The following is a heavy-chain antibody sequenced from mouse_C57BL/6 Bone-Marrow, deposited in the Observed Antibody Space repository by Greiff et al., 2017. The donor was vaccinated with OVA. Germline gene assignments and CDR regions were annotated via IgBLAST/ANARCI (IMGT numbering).Heavy chain of an antibody. CDR1: GYTFTDYY. CDR3: ASTGPLYAMDY. D-gene: IGHD1-1*01. Sequence: EVQLQQSGPVLVKPGASVKMSCKASGYTFTDYYMNWVKQSHGKSLEWIGVINPYNGGTSYNQKFKGKATLTVDKSSSTAYMELNSLTSEDSAVYYCASTGPLYAMDYWGQGTSVTVSS. V-gene: IGHV1-19*01. CDR2: INPYNGGT. J-gene: IGHJ4*01.